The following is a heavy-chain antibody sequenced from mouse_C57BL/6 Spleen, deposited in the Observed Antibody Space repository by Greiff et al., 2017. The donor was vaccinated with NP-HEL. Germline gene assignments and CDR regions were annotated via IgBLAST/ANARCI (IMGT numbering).Heavy chain of an antibody. Sequence: EVQGVESGGGLVKPGGSLKLSCAASGFTFSDYGMHWVRQAPEKGLEWVAYISSGSSTIYYADTVKGRFTISRDNAKNTLFLQMTSLRSEDTAMYYCARRIYYYGSSYGYWYFDVWGTGTTVTVSS. CDR1: GFTFSDYG. CDR3: ARRIYYYGSSYGYWYFDV. CDR2: ISSGSSTI. J-gene: IGHJ1*03. V-gene: IGHV5-17*01. D-gene: IGHD1-1*01.